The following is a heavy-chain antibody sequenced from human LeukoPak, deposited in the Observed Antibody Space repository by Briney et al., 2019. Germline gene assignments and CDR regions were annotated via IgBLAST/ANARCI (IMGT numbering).Heavy chain of an antibody. D-gene: IGHD3-16*01. V-gene: IGHV3-11*01. CDR2: ISRTI. Sequence: GGSLRLSCAASGFTFSDYYMGWIRQAPGKGLEWISYISRTIYYADSVKGRFTISRDNAKNSLYLQMNSLRAEDTAVYYCARRIWGADSQSHTFDNWGQGTMVTVSS. CDR3: ARRIWGADSQSHTFDN. CDR1: GFTFSDYY. J-gene: IGHJ3*02.